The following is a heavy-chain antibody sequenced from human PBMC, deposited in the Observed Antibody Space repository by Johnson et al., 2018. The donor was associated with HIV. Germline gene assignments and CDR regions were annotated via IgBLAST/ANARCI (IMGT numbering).Heavy chain of an antibody. D-gene: IGHD1-1*01. CDR1: GFTFSSYG. J-gene: IGHJ3*02. CDR3: AKVGGTTILRDAFDI. Sequence: QVQLVESGGGVVQPGGSLRLSCAASGFTFSSYGMHWVRQAPGKGLVWVAFIRYDGSNTYYADSVKGRFTIPRDNSKNTLYLQMNSLRAEDTAVYYGAKVGGTTILRDAFDIWGQGTMVTVSS. V-gene: IGHV3-30*02. CDR2: IRYDGSNT.